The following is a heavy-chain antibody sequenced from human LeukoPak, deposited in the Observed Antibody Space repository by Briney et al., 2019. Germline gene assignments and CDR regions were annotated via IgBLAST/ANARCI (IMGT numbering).Heavy chain of an antibody. CDR3: ARRSSTYSSPHSVDY. J-gene: IGHJ4*02. CDR1: GYTFTSYG. V-gene: IGHV1-18*01. CDR2: ISAYNGNT. Sequence: ASVKVSCKASGYTFTSYGISWVRQAPGQGLEWVGWISAYNGNTNYAQKLQGRVTMTTDTSTSTAYMELRSLRSDDTAVYYCARRSSTYSSPHSVDYWGQGTLVTVSS. D-gene: IGHD6-13*01.